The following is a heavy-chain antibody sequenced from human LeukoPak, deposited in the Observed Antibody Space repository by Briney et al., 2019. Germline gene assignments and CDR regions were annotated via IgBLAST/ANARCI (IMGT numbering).Heavy chain of an antibody. Sequence: PSETLSLTCTVSGCSISSSSYYWGWMRPPPGKELEWIGSIYYSGSTYYNPSLKSRVTIAVDTSKNQFSLRLISVTAADTAVYYCARRPYCSGGSCFGFDPWGQGTLVTVSS. J-gene: IGHJ5*02. CDR1: GCSISSSSYY. D-gene: IGHD2-15*01. V-gene: IGHV4-39*01. CDR2: IYYSGST. CDR3: ARRPYCSGGSCFGFDP.